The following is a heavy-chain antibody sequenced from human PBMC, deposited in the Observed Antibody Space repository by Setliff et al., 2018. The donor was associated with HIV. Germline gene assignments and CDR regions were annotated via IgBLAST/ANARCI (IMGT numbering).Heavy chain of an antibody. J-gene: IGHJ5*02. CDR3: ARVPVAGANWFDP. CDR2: IYYSGST. V-gene: IGHV4-39*01. D-gene: IGHD2-21*01. Sequence: PSETLSLTCTVSGGSTSSSSNYWGWIRQPPGKGLEWIGNIYYSGSTYYNPSLRSRVTISVDRSKNLFSLKLISVTAADQGVYYCARVPVAGANWFDPWGLGTLVTVSS. CDR1: GGSTSSSSNY.